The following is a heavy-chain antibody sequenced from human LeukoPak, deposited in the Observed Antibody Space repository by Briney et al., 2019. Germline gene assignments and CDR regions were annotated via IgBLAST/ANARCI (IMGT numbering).Heavy chain of an antibody. D-gene: IGHD3-3*01. Sequence: SETLSLTCTVSGGSLSSGDYYWSWIRQPPGKGLEWIGYIYYSGSTYYNPSLKSRVTISVDTSKNQFSLKLSSVTAADTAVYYCARESSDYDFWSGPYYYYYYMDVWGKGTTVTVSS. J-gene: IGHJ6*03. CDR1: GGSLSSGDYY. CDR3: ARESSDYDFWSGPYYYYYYMDV. CDR2: IYYSGST. V-gene: IGHV4-30-4*08.